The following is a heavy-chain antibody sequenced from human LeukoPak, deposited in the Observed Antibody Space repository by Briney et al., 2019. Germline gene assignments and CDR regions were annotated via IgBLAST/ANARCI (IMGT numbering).Heavy chain of an antibody. J-gene: IGHJ4*02. V-gene: IGHV3-23*01. CDR1: GFTFRNHA. CDR2: ISDSGADT. Sequence: PGGSLRLACAAPGFTFRNHAMSWVRQAPGKGLDWVSVISDSGADTYYADSVKGRFTVSRDNSKNTLYLQMNSLRAEDTAVYYCAKRPIEAVGSEYYDDWGQGTLVTVSS. D-gene: IGHD6-13*01. CDR3: AKRPIEAVGSEYYDD.